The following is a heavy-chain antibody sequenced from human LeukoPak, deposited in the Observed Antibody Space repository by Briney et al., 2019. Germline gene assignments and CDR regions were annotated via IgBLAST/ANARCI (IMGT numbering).Heavy chain of an antibody. J-gene: IGHJ4*02. CDR1: GYTFTSYD. V-gene: IGHV1-8*01. Sequence: ASVKVSCKASGYTFTSYDINWVRQATGQGLEWMGWMSPNSGNTGYAQKFQGRVTMTRDTSISTAYMELSRLRSDDTAVYYCARAARAVAEFDYWGQGTLVTVSS. D-gene: IGHD6-19*01. CDR3: ARAARAVAEFDY. CDR2: MSPNSGNT.